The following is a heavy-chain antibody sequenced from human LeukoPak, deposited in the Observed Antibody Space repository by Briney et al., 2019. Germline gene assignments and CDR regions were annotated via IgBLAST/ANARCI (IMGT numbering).Heavy chain of an antibody. CDR1: GFTFSSYA. J-gene: IGHJ4*02. CDR2: ISGSGGST. CDR3: AKDGWVAIAARYFDY. Sequence: GGSLRLSCAASGFTFSSYAMSWVRQAPGKGLEWVSAISGSGGSTYYADSVKGRFTISRDNSKNTLYLQMNSLRVEDTAVYYCAKDGWVAIAARYFDYWGQGTLVTVSS. V-gene: IGHV3-23*01. D-gene: IGHD6-6*01.